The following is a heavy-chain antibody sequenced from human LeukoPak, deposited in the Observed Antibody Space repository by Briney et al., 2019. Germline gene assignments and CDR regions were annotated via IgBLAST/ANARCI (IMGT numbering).Heavy chain of an antibody. D-gene: IGHD3-9*01. CDR1: GYTLTSYG. J-gene: IGHJ4*02. CDR2: ISAYNGNT. CDR3: ARGFDDILTGYDY. V-gene: IGHV1-18*01. Sequence: ASVKVSCKASGYTLTSYGISWVRQAPGQGLEWMGWISAYNGNTNYAQKLQGRVTMTTDTSTSTVYMELSSLRSEDTAVYYCARGFDDILTGYDYWGQGTLVTVSS.